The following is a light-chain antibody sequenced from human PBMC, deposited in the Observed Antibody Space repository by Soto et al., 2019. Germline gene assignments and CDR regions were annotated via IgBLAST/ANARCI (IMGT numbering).Light chain of an antibody. CDR1: SSNIGSDY. J-gene: IGLJ2*01. CDR3: GAWDRSLSGGV. V-gene: IGLV1-51*02. CDR2: ENN. Sequence: QSVLTQPPSVSAAPGQKVTISCSGSSSNIGSDYVSWYQQLPGTAPKLLIYENNKRPSGIPDRFSGSKSGTSATLGITGLQTGDEAEYYCGAWDRSLSGGVFGGGTKLTVL.